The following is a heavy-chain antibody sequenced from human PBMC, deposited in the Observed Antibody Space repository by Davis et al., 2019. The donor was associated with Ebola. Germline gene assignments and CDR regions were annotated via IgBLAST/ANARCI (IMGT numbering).Heavy chain of an antibody. D-gene: IGHD3-3*01. CDR1: GFTFSTYT. CDR2: ISSSSSTI. J-gene: IGHJ4*02. Sequence: GGSLRLSCAASGFTFSTYTMNWVRQAPGKGLEWVSYISSSSSTIYYADSVTGRFTISRDNARNSLYLQMNSLRDEDTAVYYCACTIFGVVSSFDHWGQGTLVTVSS. CDR3: ACTIFGVVSSFDH. V-gene: IGHV3-48*02.